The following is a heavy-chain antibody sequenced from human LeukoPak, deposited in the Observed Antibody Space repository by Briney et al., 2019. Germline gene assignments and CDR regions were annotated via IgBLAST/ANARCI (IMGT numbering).Heavy chain of an antibody. J-gene: IGHJ4*02. Sequence: PGGSLRLSCAASGFTFSADTMNWVRGAPGNGLEAFSSISSRSYIYNADSVQGRFTLSRDNANNSLYLQMNSLRAEDTAVYYCARDHCSSTSCFPSGTNYFDSWGQGTPVTVSS. CDR1: GFTFSADT. CDR2: ISSRSYI. CDR3: ARDHCSSTSCFPSGTNYFDS. D-gene: IGHD2-2*01. V-gene: IGHV3-21*01.